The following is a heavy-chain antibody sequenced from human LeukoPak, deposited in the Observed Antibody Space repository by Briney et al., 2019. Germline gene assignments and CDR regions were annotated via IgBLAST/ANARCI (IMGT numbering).Heavy chain of an antibody. CDR1: GFTFSSYG. Sequence: PGGSLRLSCAASGFTFSSYGMHWVRQAPGKGLEWVAFIRYDGSNKYYADSAKGRFTISRDNSKNTLYLQMNSLRAEDTAVYYCAKDCYSNLGYFDYWGQGTLVTVSS. V-gene: IGHV3-30*02. CDR3: AKDCYSNLGYFDY. J-gene: IGHJ4*02. CDR2: IRYDGSNK. D-gene: IGHD4-11*01.